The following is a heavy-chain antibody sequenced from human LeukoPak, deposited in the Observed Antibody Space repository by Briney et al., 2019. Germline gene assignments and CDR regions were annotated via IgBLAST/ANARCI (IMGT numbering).Heavy chain of an antibody. D-gene: IGHD2-21*01. CDR1: GFTFSSYA. CDR3: AKDRSHIVVVIAEDAFDI. V-gene: IGHV3-23*01. CDR2: ISGSGGST. J-gene: IGHJ3*02. Sequence: AGGSLRLSCAASGFTFSSYAMSRVRQAPGKGLEWVSAISGSGGSTYYADSVKGRFTISRDNSKNTLYLQMNSLRAEDTAVYYCAKDRSHIVVVIAEDAFDIWGQGTMVTVSS.